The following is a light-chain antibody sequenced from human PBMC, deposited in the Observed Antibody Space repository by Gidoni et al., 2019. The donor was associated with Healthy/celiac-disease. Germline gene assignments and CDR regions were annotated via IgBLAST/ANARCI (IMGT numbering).Light chain of an antibody. CDR1: KLGDKY. CDR2: QAS. J-gene: IGLJ1*01. Sequence: SYELTQPPSVSVSPGQPASITCSGDKLGDKYACWYQQKPGQSPVLVIYQASKRPSGIPERFSGSNSGNTATLTISGTQAMDEADYYCQAWDSSTPLYVFGTGTKVTVL. CDR3: QAWDSSTPLYV. V-gene: IGLV3-1*01.